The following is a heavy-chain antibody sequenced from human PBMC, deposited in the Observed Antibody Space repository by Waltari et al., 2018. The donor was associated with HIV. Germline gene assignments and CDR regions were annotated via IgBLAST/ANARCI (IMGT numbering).Heavy chain of an antibody. CDR3: ARDPGGADAFDF. CDR1: GFRLRSYW. J-gene: IGHJ3*01. D-gene: IGHD3-16*01. CDR2: IKQDGSEK. V-gene: IGHV3-7*01. Sequence: EVQLVESGGGLVQPGGSLRLSCAVSGFRLRSYWMSWVHQAPGKGLEWVANIKQDGSEKYYVDSVKGRFNISRDNAKNSLYLQMNSLRDEDTAVYYCARDPGGADAFDFWGQGTMVTVSS.